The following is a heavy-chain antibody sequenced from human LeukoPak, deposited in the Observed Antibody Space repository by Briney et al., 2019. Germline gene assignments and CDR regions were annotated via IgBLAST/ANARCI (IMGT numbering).Heavy chain of an antibody. J-gene: IGHJ3*02. CDR2: IYYSGST. CDR1: GGSISSSSYY. CDR3: ASSKGLAGAFDI. Sequence: PSETLSLTCTVSGGSISSSSYYWGWIRQPPGEGLEWIGSIYYSGSTYYNPSLKSRVTISVDTSKNQFSLKLSSLTAADTAVYYCASSKGLAGAFDIWGQGTMVTVSS. V-gene: IGHV4-39*01. D-gene: IGHD5-12*01.